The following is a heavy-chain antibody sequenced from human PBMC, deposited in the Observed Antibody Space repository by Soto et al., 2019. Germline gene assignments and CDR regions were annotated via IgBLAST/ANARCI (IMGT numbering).Heavy chain of an antibody. Sequence: PSVKVSCKASGYTFTGYYMHWVRQAPGQGLEWMGWINPNSGGTNYAQKFQGWVTMTRDTSISTAYMELSRLRSDDTAVYYCARSLRRYYDYYYYGMDVWGQGTTVTVSS. J-gene: IGHJ6*02. D-gene: IGHD1-26*01. CDR1: GYTFTGYY. V-gene: IGHV1-2*04. CDR2: INPNSGGT. CDR3: ARSLRRYYDYYYYGMDV.